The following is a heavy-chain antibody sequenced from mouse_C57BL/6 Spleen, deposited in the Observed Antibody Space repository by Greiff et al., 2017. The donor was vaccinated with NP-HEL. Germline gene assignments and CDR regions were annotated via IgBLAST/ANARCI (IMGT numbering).Heavy chain of an antibody. CDR2: INPGSGGT. D-gene: IGHD1-2*01. V-gene: IGHV1-54*01. J-gene: IGHJ3*01. CDR3: ARGALPTKFGY. Sequence: QVQLQQSGAELVRPGTSVKVSCKASGYAFTNYLIEWVKQRPGQGLEWIGVINPGSGGTNYNEKFKGKATLTADKSSSTAYMQLSSLTSEDSAVYFCARGALPTKFGYWGQGTLVTVST. CDR1: GYAFTNYL.